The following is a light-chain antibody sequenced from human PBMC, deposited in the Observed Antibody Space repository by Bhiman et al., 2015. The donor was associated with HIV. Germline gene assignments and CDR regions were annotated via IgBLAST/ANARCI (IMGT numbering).Light chain of an antibody. Sequence: QSALTQPASVSGSPGQSITISCTGTSSDVGGYKHVSWYQQHPSKAPKLMIYDVSYRPSGVSNRFSGSKSGNTASLIISGLQAEDEADYYCSSYTISNTYVFGTGTKVTVL. J-gene: IGLJ1*01. V-gene: IGLV2-14*03. CDR2: DVS. CDR3: SSYTISNTYV. CDR1: SSDVGGYKH.